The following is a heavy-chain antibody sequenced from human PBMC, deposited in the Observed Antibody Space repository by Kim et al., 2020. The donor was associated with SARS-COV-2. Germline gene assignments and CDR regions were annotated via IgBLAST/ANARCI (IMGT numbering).Heavy chain of an antibody. CDR1: GDSVSSNSAS. J-gene: IGHJ4*02. D-gene: IGHD6-13*01. CDR3: ARGMAAGPMHFDY. Sequence: SQTLSLTCAISGDSVSSNSASWNWIRQSPSRGLEWLGRTYYRSKWCNDFAVSMKGRMTINPDTSKNQYSLQLNSVTPEDTAVYYCARGMAAGPMHFDYWGQGTLVTVSS. V-gene: IGHV6-1*01. CDR2: TYYRSKWCN.